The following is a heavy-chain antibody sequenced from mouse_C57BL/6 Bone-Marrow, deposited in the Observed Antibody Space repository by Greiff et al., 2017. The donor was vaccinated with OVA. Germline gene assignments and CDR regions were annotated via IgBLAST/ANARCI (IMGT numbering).Heavy chain of an antibody. CDR2: IYPRSGNT. CDR1: GYTFTSYG. V-gene: IGHV1-81*01. J-gene: IGHJ2*01. Sequence: VQLQQSGAELARPGASVKLSCKASGYTFTSYGISWVKQRTGQGLEWIGEIYPRSGNTYYNEKFKGKATLTADKSSSTAYMELRSLTSEDSAVYFCARSGYGIKRFDYWGQGTTLTVSS. CDR3: ARSGYGIKRFDY. D-gene: IGHD1-1*01.